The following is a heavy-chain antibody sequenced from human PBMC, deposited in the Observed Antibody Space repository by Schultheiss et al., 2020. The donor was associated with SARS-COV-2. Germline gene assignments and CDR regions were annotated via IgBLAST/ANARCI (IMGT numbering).Heavy chain of an antibody. CDR2: IYYSGST. D-gene: IGHD4-17*01. V-gene: IGHV4-59*08. CDR3: ATTTVTTIGNWFDP. J-gene: IGHJ5*02. CDR1: GGSISTYY. Sequence: SETLSLTCTVSGGSISTYYWGWIRQPPGKGLEWIGYIYYSGSTNYNPSLKSRVTISVDTSKNQFSLKLSSVTAADTAVYYCATTTVTTIGNWFDPWGQGTLVTVSS.